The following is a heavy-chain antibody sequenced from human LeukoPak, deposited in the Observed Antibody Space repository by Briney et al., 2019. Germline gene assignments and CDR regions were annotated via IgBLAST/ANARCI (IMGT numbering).Heavy chain of an antibody. Sequence: ASVKVSCKASGYTFTGYYMHWVREAPGQGLGGMGWINPNRCCTKYAQKFEGRVTMTRDTSISTAYMELSRLRSDDTGVYYCARDDPRGWYYFDYWGQGTLVTVSS. CDR3: ARDDPRGWYYFDY. CDR2: INPNRCCT. J-gene: IGHJ4*02. D-gene: IGHD3-10*01. V-gene: IGHV1-2*02. CDR1: GYTFTGYY.